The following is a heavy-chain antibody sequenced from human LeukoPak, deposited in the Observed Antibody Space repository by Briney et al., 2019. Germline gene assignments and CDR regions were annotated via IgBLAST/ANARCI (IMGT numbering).Heavy chain of an antibody. CDR3: ARWGGTRQYYFDY. V-gene: IGHV3-33*01. CDR1: GFLFSDYG. D-gene: IGHD1-1*01. Sequence: GRPLRLSCAVSGFLFSDYGFHWVRQAPGKGLEWVAVTRFDGSIKQYADSVKGRFTISRDDSKNTLYLQMNFLKSEDTAVYYCARWGGTRQYYFDYWGQGTLVTVSS. J-gene: IGHJ4*02. CDR2: TRFDGSIK.